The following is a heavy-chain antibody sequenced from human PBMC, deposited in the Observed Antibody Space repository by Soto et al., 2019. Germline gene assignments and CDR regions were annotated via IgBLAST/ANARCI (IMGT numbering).Heavy chain of an antibody. CDR3: ARYPYLSVDYYDSSGYPPPFDY. CDR2: IWYDGSNK. J-gene: IGHJ4*02. D-gene: IGHD3-22*01. CDR1: GFTFSSYG. Sequence: PGGSLRLSCAASGFTFSSYGMHWVRQAPGKGLEWVAVIWYDGSNKYYADSVKGRFTISRDNSKNTLYLQMNSLRAEDTAVYYCARYPYLSVDYYDSSGYPPPFDYWGQGTLVTVSS. V-gene: IGHV3-33*01.